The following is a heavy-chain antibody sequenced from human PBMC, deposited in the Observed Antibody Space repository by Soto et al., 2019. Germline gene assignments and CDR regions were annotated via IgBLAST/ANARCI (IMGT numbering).Heavy chain of an antibody. J-gene: IGHJ4*02. CDR3: GKDLMGEQWLGVMHY. CDR1: GFSFSDYG. D-gene: IGHD6-19*01. CDR2: LSYDGDKE. V-gene: IGHV3-30*18. Sequence: QVQLEESGGNVVQPGRSLRLSCAASGFSFSDYGMQWVRQAPGKGLESVALLSYDGDKEYYADSVKGRFTISRDNSKNTVFLQMNSLRPEDTAVYYCGKDLMGEQWLGVMHYWGQGTLVTVSS.